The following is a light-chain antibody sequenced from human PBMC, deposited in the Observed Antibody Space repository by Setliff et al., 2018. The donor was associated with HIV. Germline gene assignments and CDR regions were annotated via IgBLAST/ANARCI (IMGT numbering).Light chain of an antibody. CDR1: SSDVGGYNY. J-gene: IGLJ1*01. Sequence: QSALAQPASVSGSPGQSITIFCIGTSSDVGGYNYVSWYQQYPGKAPKLMIYEVSNRPSGVSNRFSASKSGNTASLTISGLQAEDEADYYCSAYTSSLYVFGTGTKVTVL. CDR2: EVS. CDR3: SAYTSSLYV. V-gene: IGLV2-14*01.